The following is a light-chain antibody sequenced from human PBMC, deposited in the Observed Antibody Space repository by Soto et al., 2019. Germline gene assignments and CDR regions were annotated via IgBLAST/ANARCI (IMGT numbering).Light chain of an antibody. CDR2: GAS. J-gene: IGKJ5*01. CDR3: QQYDVSPPIT. Sequence: EIVLTQSPGTLSLSPGERATLSCRASQSFSSNYLAWYQQKPGQAPRLLIFGASIRDTGIPDRISGSGSWTDFILTISRLEPEDYAVYYCQQYDVSPPITFGQGTRLEI. V-gene: IGKV3-20*01. CDR1: QSFSSNY.